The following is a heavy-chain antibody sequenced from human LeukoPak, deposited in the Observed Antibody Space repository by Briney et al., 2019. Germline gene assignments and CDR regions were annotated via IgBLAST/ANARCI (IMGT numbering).Heavy chain of an antibody. V-gene: IGHV4-34*01. CDR3: ARVVWSGYYILGDMDV. CDR2: INHSGST. CDR1: GGSFSGYY. J-gene: IGHJ6*03. D-gene: IGHD3-3*01. Sequence: SETLSLTCAVYGGSFSGYYWSWIRQPPGKGLEWIGEINHSGSTNYNPSLKSRVTISVDTSKNQFSLKLSSVTAADTAVYYCARVVWSGYYILGDMDVWGKGTTVTVSS.